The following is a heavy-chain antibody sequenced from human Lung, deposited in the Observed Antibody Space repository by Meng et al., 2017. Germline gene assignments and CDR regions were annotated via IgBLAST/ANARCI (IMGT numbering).Heavy chain of an antibody. CDR1: WGSISSSNW. CDR2: IYHSGST. Sequence: QGQRKESGPGLVRPSGTLSLTWAVAWGSISSSNWWSWVRQPPGKGLEWIGEIYHSGSTNYNPSLKSRVTISVDKSKNQFSLKLSSVTAADTAVYYCARGSITMVRGVSVFDPWGQGTLVTVSS. V-gene: IGHV4-4*02. J-gene: IGHJ5*02. D-gene: IGHD3-10*01. CDR3: ARGSITMVRGVSVFDP.